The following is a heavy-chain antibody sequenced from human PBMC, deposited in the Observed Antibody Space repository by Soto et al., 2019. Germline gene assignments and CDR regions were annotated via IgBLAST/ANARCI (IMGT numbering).Heavy chain of an antibody. CDR2: IYPGDSNT. J-gene: IGHJ4*02. V-gene: IGHV5-51*01. D-gene: IGHD4-17*01. CDR1: GYSFTSNW. CDR3: ARKVHDYGDYYFDY. Sequence: PGESLKICCKGSGYSFTSNWIGWVRQMPGKGLEWMGIIYPGDSNTRYSPSFQGQVTISADKSISTAYLQWSSLKASDTAMYYCARKVHDYGDYYFDYWGQGTLVTVSS.